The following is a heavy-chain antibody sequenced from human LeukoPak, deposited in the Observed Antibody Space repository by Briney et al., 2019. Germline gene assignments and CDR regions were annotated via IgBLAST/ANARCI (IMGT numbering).Heavy chain of an antibody. CDR3: AKEGAYHIITYDS. J-gene: IGHJ5*01. CDR1: GLTFSRYW. D-gene: IGHD3-10*01. V-gene: IGHV3-7*01. Sequence: GGSLRLSCAASGLTFSRYWMNWVRQAPGKGLEWVANIKRDGNEKNYVDSVKGRFSISRDNAKNSLYLQMDSLRAEDTAVYYCAKEGAYHIITYDSWGQGALVTVSS. CDR2: IKRDGNEK.